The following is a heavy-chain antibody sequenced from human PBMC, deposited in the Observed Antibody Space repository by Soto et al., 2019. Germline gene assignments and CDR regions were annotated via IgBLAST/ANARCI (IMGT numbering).Heavy chain of an antibody. CDR1: GGSISSSSYN. CDR3: ARAGGYQLLLFDP. Sequence: SETLSLTCTVSGGSISSSSYNWGWIRQHPGKGLEWIGYIYYSGSTYYNPSLKSRVTISVDTSKNQFSLKLSSVTAADTAVYYCARAGGYQLLLFDPWGQGTLVTVSS. V-gene: IGHV4-31*03. J-gene: IGHJ5*02. CDR2: IYYSGST. D-gene: IGHD2-2*01.